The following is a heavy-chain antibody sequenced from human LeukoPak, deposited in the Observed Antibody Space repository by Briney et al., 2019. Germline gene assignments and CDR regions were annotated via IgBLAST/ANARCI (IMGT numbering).Heavy chain of an antibody. CDR1: GFTFSSYA. Sequence: GGSLRLSCAASGFTFSSYAMSWVRQAPGKGLEWVSAISGSGGSTYYADSVKGRFTISRDNSKNTLYLQMNSLRAEDTAVYYCAKLPLLWFGELPGYWGQGTLVTVSS. CDR3: AKLPLLWFGELPGY. J-gene: IGHJ4*02. CDR2: ISGSGGST. D-gene: IGHD3-10*01. V-gene: IGHV3-23*01.